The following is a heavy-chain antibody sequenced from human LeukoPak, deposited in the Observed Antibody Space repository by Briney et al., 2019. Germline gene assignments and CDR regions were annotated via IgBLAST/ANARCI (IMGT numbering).Heavy chain of an antibody. CDR2: INSDGSST. J-gene: IGHJ3*02. CDR3: ARDTAMVHRAFDI. V-gene: IGHV3-74*01. Sequence: GSLRLSCAASGFTFSSYWMHWVRQAPGKGLVWVSRINSDGSSTSYADSVKGRFTISRDNAKNTLYLRMNSLRAEDTAVYYCARDTAMVHRAFDIWGQGTMVTVSS. D-gene: IGHD5-18*01. CDR1: GFTFSSYW.